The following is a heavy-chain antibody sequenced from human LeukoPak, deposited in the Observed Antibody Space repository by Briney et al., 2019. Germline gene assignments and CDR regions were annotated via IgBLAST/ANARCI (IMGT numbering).Heavy chain of an antibody. Sequence: PGGSLRLSCAASGFTFSSYAMNWVRQAPGKGLEWVSSISSSSSYIYYADSVKGRFTISRDNAKNSLYLQMNSLRAEDTAVYYCARDGWDLLWFGEDHHNFDYWGQGTLVTVSS. CDR1: GFTFSSYA. V-gene: IGHV3-21*01. CDR3: ARDGWDLLWFGEDHHNFDY. D-gene: IGHD3-10*01. CDR2: ISSSSSYI. J-gene: IGHJ4*02.